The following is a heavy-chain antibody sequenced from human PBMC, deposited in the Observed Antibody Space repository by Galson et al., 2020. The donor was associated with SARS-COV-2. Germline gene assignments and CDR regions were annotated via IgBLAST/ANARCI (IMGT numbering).Heavy chain of an antibody. Sequence: QLGESLKISCAASGFVFSSHGIHWVRQAPGKGLEWVTFIRDNGHDQYYSDAVKGRFTISRDNFNNIVYLQMNSLRVEDTAIYYCAKDTITRGVDYVDYWGQGVLVTVSS. J-gene: IGHJ4*02. D-gene: IGHD3-10*01. CDR1: GFVFSSHG. CDR2: IRDNGHDQ. CDR3: AKDTITRGVDYVDY. V-gene: IGHV3-30*02.